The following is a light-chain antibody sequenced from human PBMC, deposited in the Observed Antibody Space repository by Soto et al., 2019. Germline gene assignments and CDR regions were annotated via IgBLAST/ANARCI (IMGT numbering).Light chain of an antibody. CDR1: SGDIGAYNY. CDR2: DVG. J-gene: IGLJ1*01. Sequence: QSALTQPASVSGSPGQSITISCTGTSGDIGAYNYVSWYQQHPGKAPKLIIYDVGNRPSGVSSRFSGSKSGNTASLTISGLQSEDEADYYCRSYTSTSTRVFGTGTKLTVL. V-gene: IGLV2-14*03. CDR3: RSYTSTSTRV.